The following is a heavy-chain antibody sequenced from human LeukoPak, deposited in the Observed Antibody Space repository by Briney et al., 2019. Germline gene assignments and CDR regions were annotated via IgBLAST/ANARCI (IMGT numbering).Heavy chain of an antibody. Sequence: GGSLRLSCAASGFTVTSNYMSWIRQAPGKGLEWVSYISSSSSYTNYADSVKGRFTISRDNAKNSLYLQMNSLRAEDTAVYYCARVYYDSSGYAFDIWGQGTMVTVSS. CDR2: ISSSSSYT. CDR1: GFTVTSNY. J-gene: IGHJ3*02. D-gene: IGHD3-22*01. CDR3: ARVYYDSSGYAFDI. V-gene: IGHV3-11*05.